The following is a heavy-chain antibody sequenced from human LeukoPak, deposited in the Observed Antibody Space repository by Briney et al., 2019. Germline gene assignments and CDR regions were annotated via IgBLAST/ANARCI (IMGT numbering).Heavy chain of an antibody. CDR2: IYYSGST. Sequence: PSETLSLTCTVSGGSISSYYWSWIRQPPGKGLEWIGYIYYSGSTIYNPSLKSRVTISVDTSKNQFSLKLSSVTAADTAVYYCARVRCSSTSCYATQWGKGTTVTVSS. CDR1: GGSISSYY. CDR3: ARVRCSSTSCYATQ. D-gene: IGHD2-2*01. V-gene: IGHV4-59*01. J-gene: IGHJ6*04.